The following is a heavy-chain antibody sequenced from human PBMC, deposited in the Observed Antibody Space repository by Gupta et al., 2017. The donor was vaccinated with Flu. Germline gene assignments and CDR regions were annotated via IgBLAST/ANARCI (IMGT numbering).Heavy chain of an antibody. V-gene: IGHV3-7*01. CDR1: W. J-gene: IGHJ4*02. CDR3: ARARVYNSSSNRYYFDY. Sequence: WMSWVRQAPGKGLEWVAKIKQDGREKYYEDYGKGRFTISRDNAKNSLYLKMNSMRAEETAVYYCARARVYNSSSNRYYFDYWGQGTLVTVSS. D-gene: IGHD6-6*01. CDR2: IKQDGREK.